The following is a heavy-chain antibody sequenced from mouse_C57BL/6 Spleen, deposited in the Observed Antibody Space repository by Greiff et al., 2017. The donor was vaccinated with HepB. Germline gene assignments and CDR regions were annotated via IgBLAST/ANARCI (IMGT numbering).Heavy chain of an antibody. CDR3: TRGITTVVYWYFDG. Sequence: QVQLQQSGAELVRPGASVTLSCKASGYTFTDYEMHWVKQTPVHGLEWIGAIDPETGGTAYNQKFKGKAILTADKSSSTAYMELRSLTSEDSAVYYCTRGITTVVYWYFDGWCTGTTVTVSS. CDR2: IDPETGGT. J-gene: IGHJ1*03. V-gene: IGHV1-15*01. CDR1: GYTFTDYE. D-gene: IGHD1-1*01.